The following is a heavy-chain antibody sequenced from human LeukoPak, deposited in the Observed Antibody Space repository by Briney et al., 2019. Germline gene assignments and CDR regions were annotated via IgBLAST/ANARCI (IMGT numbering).Heavy chain of an antibody. CDR2: IYTSGST. Sequence: SETLSLTCTVSGVTISSYYWSWIRQPAGKGLEWIGRIYTSGSTNYNPSLKRRVTMSVETTKNQFSLKLSSVTAADTAVYYCARQESGMVATSNQYYFDYWGQGTLVTVSS. D-gene: IGHD5-12*01. CDR3: ARQESGMVATSNQYYFDY. V-gene: IGHV4-4*07. J-gene: IGHJ4*02. CDR1: GVTISSYY.